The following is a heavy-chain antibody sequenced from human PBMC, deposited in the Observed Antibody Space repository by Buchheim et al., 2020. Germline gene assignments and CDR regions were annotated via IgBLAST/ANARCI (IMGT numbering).Heavy chain of an antibody. D-gene: IGHD4-23*01. J-gene: IGHJ6*03. Sequence: QVQLVESGGGVVQPGRSLRLSCAASGFTFSSYGMHWVRQAPGKGLEWVAVISYDGSNKYYADSVKGRFTISRDNSKKTLYLQMNSLRAEDTAVYYYAKANYGGNSEPYYYYMDVWGKGTT. V-gene: IGHV3-30*18. CDR1: GFTFSSYG. CDR2: ISYDGSNK. CDR3: AKANYGGNSEPYYYYMDV.